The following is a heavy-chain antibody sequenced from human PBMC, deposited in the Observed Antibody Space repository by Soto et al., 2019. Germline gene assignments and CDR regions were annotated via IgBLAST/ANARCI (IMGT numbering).Heavy chain of an antibody. CDR2: RYYSEST. J-gene: IGHJ4*02. D-gene: IGHD2-15*01. V-gene: IGHV4-31*03. CDR3: ARTKCSGGSCYSWSLDY. Sequence: SETLSLTCTVSGGSITTGGYYWSWIRQLPGKGLEWIGHRYYSESTYYNPSLKSRVSISLDTSKNQFSLKLSFVTAADTAMYYCARTKCSGGSCYSWSLDYWGQGTPVTGSS. CDR1: GGSITTGGYY.